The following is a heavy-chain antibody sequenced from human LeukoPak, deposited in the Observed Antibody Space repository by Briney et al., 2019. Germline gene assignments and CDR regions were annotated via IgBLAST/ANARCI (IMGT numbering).Heavy chain of an antibody. CDR3: ARVPGFGELWPFDY. CDR1: GGTFSSYA. CDR2: IIPIFGTA. Sequence: SVKVSCKASGGTFSSYAISWVRQAPGQGLEWMGGIIPIFGTANYAQKFQGRVTITADESTSTAYMELSSLRSEDTAVYYCARVPGFGELWPFDYWGQGTLVTVSS. J-gene: IGHJ4*02. D-gene: IGHD3-10*01. V-gene: IGHV1-69*13.